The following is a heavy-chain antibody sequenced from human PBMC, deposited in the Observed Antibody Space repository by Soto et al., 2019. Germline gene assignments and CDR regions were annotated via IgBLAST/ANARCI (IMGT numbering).Heavy chain of an antibody. D-gene: IGHD2-2*01. CDR3: ATDPSPTPSSTSHDI. Sequence: GASVKVSCKASGYTFTSYGISWVRQAPGQGLEWMGWISAYNGNTNYAQKLQGRVTMTTDTSTSTAYMELRSLRSDDTALYYCATDPSPTPSSTSHDIWGQGTMVTVSS. CDR1: GYTFTSYG. J-gene: IGHJ3*02. CDR2: ISAYNGNT. V-gene: IGHV1-18*01.